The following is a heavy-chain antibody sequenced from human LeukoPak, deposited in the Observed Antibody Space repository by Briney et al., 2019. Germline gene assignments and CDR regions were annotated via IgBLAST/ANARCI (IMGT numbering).Heavy chain of an antibody. D-gene: IGHD3-22*01. CDR1: RFSFISYG. CDR2: ISDDGRRK. J-gene: IGHJ3*02. CDR3: AKTGGYFDSSDYYRPDVFGI. V-gene: IGHV3-30*18. Sequence: GGSLRLSCAASRFSFISYGMHWVRQAPGKGLEWVGVISDDGRRKDYADSVKGRFTISRDNSKDTLYLQMNSLRAEDTALYYCAKTGGYFDSSDYYRPDVFGIWGQGTMVTVSS.